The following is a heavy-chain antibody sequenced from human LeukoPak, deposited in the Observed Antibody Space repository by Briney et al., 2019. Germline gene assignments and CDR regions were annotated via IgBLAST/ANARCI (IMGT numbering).Heavy chain of an antibody. Sequence: GGSLRLSCTASGFTFGDYVMNWVRQGPGKGLELVGFIRSKVYGGTTEYAASVKGRFIISGDDSKSIAYLQMNSLKTEDTAVYYCTRDYGGFDYWGQGTLVTVSS. D-gene: IGHD4-23*01. CDR2: IRSKVYGGTT. CDR3: TRDYGGFDY. V-gene: IGHV3-49*04. CDR1: GFTFGDYV. J-gene: IGHJ4*02.